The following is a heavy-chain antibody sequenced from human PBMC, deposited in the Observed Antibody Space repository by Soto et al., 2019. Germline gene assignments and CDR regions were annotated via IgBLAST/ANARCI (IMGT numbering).Heavy chain of an antibody. CDR3: ARLAGQYDFWSGYYFDY. V-gene: IGHV4-39*01. J-gene: IGHJ4*02. Sequence: QLQLQESGPGLVKPSETLSLTCTVSGGSISSSSYYWGWIRQPPGKGLEWIGSIYYSGSTYYNPSLKSRVTISVDTSKNQFSLKLGSVTAADTAVYYCARLAGQYDFWSGYYFDYWGQGTLVTVSS. CDR2: IYYSGST. D-gene: IGHD3-3*01. CDR1: GGSISSSSYY.